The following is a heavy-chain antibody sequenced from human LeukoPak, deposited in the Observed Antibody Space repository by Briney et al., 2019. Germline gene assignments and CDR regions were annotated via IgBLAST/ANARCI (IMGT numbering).Heavy chain of an antibody. Sequence: GGSLRLSCAASGFTFSGYDMHWVRQATGKGLEWVSAIGTAGDPYYPGSVKGRFTISRENAKNSLYLQMNSLRAGDTAVYYCARGSRSSRGWLTFDYWGQGTLVTVSS. CDR1: GFTFSGYD. V-gene: IGHV3-13*05. CDR3: ARGSRSSRGWLTFDY. D-gene: IGHD6-19*01. CDR2: IGTAGDP. J-gene: IGHJ4*02.